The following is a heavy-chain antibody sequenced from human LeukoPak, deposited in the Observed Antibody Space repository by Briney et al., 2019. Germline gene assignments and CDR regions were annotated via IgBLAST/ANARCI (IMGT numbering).Heavy chain of an antibody. CDR2: IIPIFGTA. Sequence: ASVKVSCKASGGTFSSYAISWVRQAPGQGLEWMGGIIPIFGTANYAQKFQGRVTITADKSTSTAYMELSSLRSEDTAVYYCARGVGDYFPNSDYYYYYMDVWGKGTTVTVSS. J-gene: IGHJ6*03. V-gene: IGHV1-69*06. D-gene: IGHD4-17*01. CDR3: ARGVGDYFPNSDYYYYYMDV. CDR1: GGTFSSYA.